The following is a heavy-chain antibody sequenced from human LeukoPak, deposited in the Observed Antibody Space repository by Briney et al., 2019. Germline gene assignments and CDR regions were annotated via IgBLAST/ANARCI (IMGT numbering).Heavy chain of an antibody. J-gene: IGHJ4*02. Sequence: PGGSLRLSCAASGFTFSTYWMHWVRQAPGKGLVWVSHINSDGSSTSYPDSVKGRFTISRDNAKNTLYLQMNSLRAEDTAVFYCAREGYDCSGGSCSVSLDYWGQGTLVTVSS. CDR2: INSDGSST. D-gene: IGHD2-15*01. V-gene: IGHV3-74*01. CDR3: AREGYDCSGGSCSVSLDY. CDR1: GFTFSTYW.